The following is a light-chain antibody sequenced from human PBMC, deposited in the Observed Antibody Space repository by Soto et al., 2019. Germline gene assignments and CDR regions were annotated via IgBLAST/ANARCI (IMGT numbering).Light chain of an antibody. Sequence: DIQMTQSPSTLSASVGDRVPITCRASQSISSWLAWYQQKPGKAPKLLIYDASSLEGGVPSRFSGSGSGTEFTLTISSLQPDDFATYYCQQYNSYPWTFGQGTKVDIK. V-gene: IGKV1-5*01. CDR2: DAS. CDR1: QSISSW. J-gene: IGKJ1*01. CDR3: QQYNSYPWT.